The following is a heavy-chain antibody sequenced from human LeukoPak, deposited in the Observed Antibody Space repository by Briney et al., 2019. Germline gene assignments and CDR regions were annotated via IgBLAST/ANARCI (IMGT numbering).Heavy chain of an antibody. D-gene: IGHD6-6*01. V-gene: IGHV4-59*08. CDR1: GGSISSYY. Sequence: PSETLSLTRTVSGGSISSYYWSWIRQPPGKGLEWIGYIYYSGSTNYNPSLKSRVTISVDTSKNQFSLKLSSVTAADTAVYYCARQTPARYYYYGMDVWGQGTTVTVSS. CDR2: IYYSGST. CDR3: ARQTPARYYYYGMDV. J-gene: IGHJ6*02.